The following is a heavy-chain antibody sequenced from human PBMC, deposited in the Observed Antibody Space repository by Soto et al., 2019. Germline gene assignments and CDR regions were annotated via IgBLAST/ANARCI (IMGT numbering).Heavy chain of an antibody. V-gene: IGHV3-48*02. CDR2: ITSDSSTR. D-gene: IGHD3-10*01. CDR1: GFTFSSYA. CDR3: ARDPDGIIDFDY. J-gene: IGHJ4*02. Sequence: PGGSLRLSCAASGFTFSSYAMHWVRQAPGKGLEWISYITSDSSTRHYADFVKGRFTISRDNAKNSLYLQMNSLRDEDTAVYFCARDPDGIIDFDYWGQGTQVTVSS.